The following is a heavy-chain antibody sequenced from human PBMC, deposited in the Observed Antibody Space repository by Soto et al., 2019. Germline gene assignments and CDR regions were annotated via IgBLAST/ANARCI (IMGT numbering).Heavy chain of an antibody. V-gene: IGHV3-7*01. D-gene: IGHD1-1*01. J-gene: IGHJ3*02. CDR2: IKEDGGQN. CDR3: ARNRLEFRDDAFDI. Sequence: EVQLVESGGGLVQPGGSLRLSCVVSGFTFSKYWMTWVRQAPGKGPEWVANIKEDGGQNYYVHFVRGRFTISRDNAKNSLYLQMSSLRAEDTAVYYCARNRLEFRDDAFDIWGQGTMVIVSS. CDR1: GFTFSKYW.